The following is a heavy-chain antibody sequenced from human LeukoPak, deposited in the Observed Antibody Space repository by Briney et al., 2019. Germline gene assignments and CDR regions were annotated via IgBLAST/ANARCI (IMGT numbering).Heavy chain of an antibody. CDR3: ARVGYSGYVTPEYYFDY. Sequence: ASVKVSCKASGYTFTGYYMHWVRQAPGQGLEWMGWINPDSGGTNYAQKFQGRVTMTRDTSISTAYMGLSRLRSDDTAVYYCARVGYSGYVTPEYYFDYWGQGTLATVSS. J-gene: IGHJ4*02. D-gene: IGHD5-12*01. CDR2: INPDSGGT. V-gene: IGHV1-2*02. CDR1: GYTFTGYY.